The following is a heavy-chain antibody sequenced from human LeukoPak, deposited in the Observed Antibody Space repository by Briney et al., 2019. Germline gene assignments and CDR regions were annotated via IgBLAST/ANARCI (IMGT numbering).Heavy chain of an antibody. CDR3: ARVYYYGSGRVLFDP. Sequence: SETLSLTCTVAGDSISSSTDYWVWIRQPPGKGLEWIGSIFYSGRTFYNASLKSRVTISVDRSKNQFSLKLSSVTAADTAVYYCARVYYYGSGRVLFDPWGQGTLVTVSS. V-gene: IGHV4-39*07. J-gene: IGHJ5*02. CDR2: IFYSGRT. CDR1: GDSISSSTDY. D-gene: IGHD3-10*01.